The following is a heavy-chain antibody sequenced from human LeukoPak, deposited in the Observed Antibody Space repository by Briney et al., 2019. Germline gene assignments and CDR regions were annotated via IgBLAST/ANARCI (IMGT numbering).Heavy chain of an antibody. D-gene: IGHD3-10*01. Sequence: PGSSLRLSCAASGFTLDDYAMHWVPQAPGKGLEWVSGISWNSGSIAYADPVKGRFTISRDNAQNSLYLQMNSLRAEDMALYYCAKDVFLVCGSGSYFDYWGQGTLVAVSS. V-gene: IGHV3-9*03. J-gene: IGHJ4*02. CDR1: GFTLDDYA. CDR3: AKDVFLVCGSGSYFDY. CDR2: ISWNSGSI.